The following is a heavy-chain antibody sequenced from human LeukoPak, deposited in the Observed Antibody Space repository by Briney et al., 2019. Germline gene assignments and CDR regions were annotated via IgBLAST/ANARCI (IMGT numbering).Heavy chain of an antibody. CDR3: ARDPFHPFWSGYYEEYFQH. Sequence: GGSLRLSCAASGFTFSSYSMNWVRQAPGKGLEWVSSISSSSSYIYYADSVKGRFTISRDNAKNSLYLQMNSLRAEDTAVYYCARDPFHPFWSGYYEEYFQHWGQGTLVTVSS. CDR1: GFTFSSYS. CDR2: ISSSSSYI. D-gene: IGHD3-3*01. J-gene: IGHJ1*01. V-gene: IGHV3-21*01.